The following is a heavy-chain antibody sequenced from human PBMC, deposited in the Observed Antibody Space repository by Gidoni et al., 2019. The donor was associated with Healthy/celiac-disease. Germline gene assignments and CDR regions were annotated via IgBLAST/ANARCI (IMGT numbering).Heavy chain of an antibody. D-gene: IGHD4-17*01. CDR2: MSGIGGST. J-gene: IGHJ4*02. CDR3: ATSLTATAFDY. CDR1: GFTFSSYA. Sequence: EVQLLESGGGLVQPGGSLRLSCAASGFTFSSYAMSWVRQAPGKGLEWVSAMSGIGGSTYSADSVKGPFTISRDNSKNTLSLQMNSLSAADTAVYYCATSLTATAFDYWGQGTLVTVSS. V-gene: IGHV3-23*01.